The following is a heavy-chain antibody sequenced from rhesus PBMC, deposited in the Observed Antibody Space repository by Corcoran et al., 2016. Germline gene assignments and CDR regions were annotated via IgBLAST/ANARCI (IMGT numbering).Heavy chain of an antibody. V-gene: IGHV4-99*02. CDR3: ARGSNWYFDN. D-gene: IGHD1-26*01. Sequence: QVQLQESGPGLGKPSETLSLTCAVSGYPISSGYSRGWIRQPPGKGLEYIGYIIGSSGSTYYNPSLKSRVSISKDTSKNHFSLKLSSVTAADTAVYYCARGSNWYFDNWGQGALVTVSS. J-gene: IGHJ4*01. CDR2: IIGSSGST. CDR1: GYPISSGYS.